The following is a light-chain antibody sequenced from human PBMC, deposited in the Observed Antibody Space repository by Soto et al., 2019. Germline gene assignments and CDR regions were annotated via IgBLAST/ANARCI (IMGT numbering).Light chain of an antibody. Sequence: ENWVTQSAGALSLSPGEGATLSCRASRSVXANYAAWYQQKPGQAPTLLXDRASIRAAGSPDRFSGSGSGTDFTLTIRRLEPDDFAVYYCQQYGSATRTFGQGTKVEI. CDR1: RSVXANY. CDR2: RAS. J-gene: IGKJ1*01. V-gene: IGKV3-20*01. CDR3: QQYGSATRT.